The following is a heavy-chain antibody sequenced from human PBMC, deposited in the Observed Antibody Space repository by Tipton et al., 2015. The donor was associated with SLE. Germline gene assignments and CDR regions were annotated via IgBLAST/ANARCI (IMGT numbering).Heavy chain of an antibody. D-gene: IGHD5-24*01. CDR1: GYSFSNYG. CDR2: INPSGGTT. J-gene: IGHJ4*02. V-gene: IGHV1-46*01. CDR3: SREPLEERYYFDY. Sequence: QVQLVQSGGEVKKPGASVKVSCKASGYSFSNYGISWVRQAPGLGLEWMGIINPSGGTTTYAQKFRGRVTMTRDTSTSTVYMELSSLRSEDTAVYYCSREPLEERYYFDYWGQGTLVTVSS.